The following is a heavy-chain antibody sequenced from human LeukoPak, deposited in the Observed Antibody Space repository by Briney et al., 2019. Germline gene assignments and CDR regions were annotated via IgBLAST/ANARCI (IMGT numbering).Heavy chain of an antibody. CDR1: GDSMSGYY. V-gene: IGHV4-59*01. CDR2: IYHSGST. Sequence: SETLSLTCTVSGDSMSGYYWSWIRQPPGKELEWIGCIYHSGSTNYNPSLRSRVTLSVDTSKNQFSLKLSSVTAADTAVYYCARDRGTYYYDSSGYYYGFDPWGQGTLVTVSS. D-gene: IGHD3-22*01. J-gene: IGHJ5*02. CDR3: ARDRGTYYYDSSGYYYGFDP.